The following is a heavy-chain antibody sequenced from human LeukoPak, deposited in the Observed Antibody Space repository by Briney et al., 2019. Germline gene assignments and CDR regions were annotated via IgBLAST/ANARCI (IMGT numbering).Heavy chain of an antibody. CDR3: ARCYDFWSGYYWDFDC. D-gene: IGHD3-3*01. J-gene: IGHJ4*02. V-gene: IGHV1-18*01. CDR2: ISAYNGNT. Sequence: ASVKVSCKASGYTFTSYGISWVRQAPGQGLEWVGWISAYNGNTNYAQKLQGRVTMTTDTSTSTAYMELRSLRSDDTAVYYCARCYDFWSGYYWDFDCWGQGTLVTVSS. CDR1: GYTFTSYG.